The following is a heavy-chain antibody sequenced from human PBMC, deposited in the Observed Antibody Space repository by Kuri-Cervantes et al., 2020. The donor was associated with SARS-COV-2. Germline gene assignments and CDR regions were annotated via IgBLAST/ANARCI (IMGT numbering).Heavy chain of an antibody. CDR2: IIPILGIA. CDR3: ARGSIAAAWWGAFDI. Sequence: SVKVSCKASGGTFSGYAISWVRQAPGQGLEWMGGIIPILGIANYAQKFQGRVTITADKSTSTAYMELSSLRSEDTAVYYCARGSIAAAWWGAFDIWGQGTMVTVSS. V-gene: IGHV1-69*10. CDR1: GGTFSGYA. D-gene: IGHD6-13*01. J-gene: IGHJ3*02.